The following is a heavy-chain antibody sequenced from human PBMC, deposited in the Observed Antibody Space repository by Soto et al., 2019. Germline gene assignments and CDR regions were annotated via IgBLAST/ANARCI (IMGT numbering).Heavy chain of an antibody. CDR2: IIPILGIA. Sequence: GASVKVSCKASGGTFSSYTISWVRQAPGQGLEWMGRIIPILGIANYAQKFQGRVTITADKSTSTAYMELSSLRSEDTAVYYCARLRGRYGDFDYWGQGTLVTVSS. V-gene: IGHV1-69*02. J-gene: IGHJ4*02. D-gene: IGHD4-17*01. CDR1: GGTFSSYT. CDR3: ARLRGRYGDFDY.